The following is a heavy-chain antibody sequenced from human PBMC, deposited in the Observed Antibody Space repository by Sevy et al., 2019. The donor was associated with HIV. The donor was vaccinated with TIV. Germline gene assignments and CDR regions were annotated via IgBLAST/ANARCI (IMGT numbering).Heavy chain of an antibody. CDR3: AKMNY. Sequence: GGSLRLSCEASGFAFDDSVMHWVRQAPGKGLEWVAGISWESARIAYADSIEGRFTISRDNAKNSLYLQMNSLRTEDTALYYCAKMNYWGQGTLVTVSS. CDR2: ISWESARI. J-gene: IGHJ4*02. V-gene: IGHV3-9*01. CDR1: GFAFDDSV.